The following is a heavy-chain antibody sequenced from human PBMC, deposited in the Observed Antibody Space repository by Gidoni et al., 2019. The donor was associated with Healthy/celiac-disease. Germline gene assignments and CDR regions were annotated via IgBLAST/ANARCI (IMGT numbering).Heavy chain of an antibody. Sequence: QVQLVQSGAEVKTPGSSVKVACKASGGTFSSYAISWVRQAPGQGLEWMGGIIPIFGTANYAQKFQGRVTITSDESTSTAYMDLSSLRSEDTAVYYCARYYYDSSGYYYFDYWGQGTLVTVSS. V-gene: IGHV1-69*01. D-gene: IGHD3-22*01. CDR3: ARYYYDSSGYYYFDY. CDR1: GGTFSSYA. CDR2: IIPIFGTA. J-gene: IGHJ4*02.